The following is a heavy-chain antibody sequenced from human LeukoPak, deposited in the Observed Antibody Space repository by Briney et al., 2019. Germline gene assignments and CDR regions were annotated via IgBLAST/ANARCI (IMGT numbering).Heavy chain of an antibody. J-gene: IGHJ4*02. D-gene: IGHD6-13*01. CDR3: ARKIHRAFGIAAAGVFDY. CDR2: IHYSGSR. V-gene: IGHV4-61*08. CDR1: GGSVTSGDYD. Sequence: SDTLSLTCIVSGGSVTSGDYDWSWIRQPPGQGLEWIGYIHYSGSRNFNPSLKTRVTTSLETSKNQFSLKLSSVTAADTAVYFCARKIHRAFGIAAAGVFDYWGQGILVTVSS.